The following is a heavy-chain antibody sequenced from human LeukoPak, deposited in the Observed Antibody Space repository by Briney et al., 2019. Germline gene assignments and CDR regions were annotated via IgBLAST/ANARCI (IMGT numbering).Heavy chain of an antibody. CDR2: FDPEDGET. J-gene: IGHJ4*02. Sequence: ASVKVSCKVSGYTLTELSMHWVRQAPGKGLEWMGGFDPEDGETIYAQKFQGRVTMTEDTSTDTAYMELSSLRAEDTAVYYCARGVPIAAAVSYYFDYWGQGTLVTVSS. D-gene: IGHD6-13*01. CDR1: GYTLTELS. CDR3: ARGVPIAAAVSYYFDY. V-gene: IGHV1-24*01.